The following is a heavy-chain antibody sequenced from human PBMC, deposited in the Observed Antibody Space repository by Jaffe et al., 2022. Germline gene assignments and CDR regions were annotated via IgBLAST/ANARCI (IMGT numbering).Heavy chain of an antibody. Sequence: EVQLVESGGGLVQPGRSLRLSCTASGFTFGDYAMSWVRQAPGKGLEWVGFIRSKAYGGTTEYAASVKGRFTISRDDSKSIAYLQMNSLKTEDTAVYYCTRDTREDYYGSGSYLYYYYYYMDVWGKGTTVTVSS. CDR3: TRDTREDYYGSGSYLYYYYYYMDV. J-gene: IGHJ6*03. D-gene: IGHD3-10*01. V-gene: IGHV3-49*04. CDR2: IRSKAYGGTT. CDR1: GFTFGDYA.